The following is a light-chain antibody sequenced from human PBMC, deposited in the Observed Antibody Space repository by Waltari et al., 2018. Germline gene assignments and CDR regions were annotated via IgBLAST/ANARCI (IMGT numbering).Light chain of an antibody. J-gene: IGKJ1*01. CDR2: DAS. CDR1: QSVSRT. CDR3: QKYGTHPAT. Sequence: EIVLTQSPGTLSLSPGERATLSCRASQSVSRTLAWYQQKSGQAPRLLIYDASSRATDIRDRFSGGGSGTDFSLTISRLEPEDFAVYYCQKYGTHPATFGQGTRVEIK. V-gene: IGKV3-20*01.